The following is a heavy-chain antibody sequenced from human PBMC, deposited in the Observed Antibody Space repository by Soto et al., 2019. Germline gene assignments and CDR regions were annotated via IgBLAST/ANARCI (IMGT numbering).Heavy chain of an antibody. CDR1: GGPVSGDDLY. CDR2: IYHSGST. CDR3: ARASRNYFAY. J-gene: IGHJ4*02. Sequence: SETLSLTCVVSGGPVSGDDLYWSWIRHSPGKGLEWIGYIYHSGSTYYNPSLKSRVTISLDASKTHFSRKLSSLTTANTAVYYCARASRNYFAYWGQGALVTVSS. V-gene: IGHV4-61*08.